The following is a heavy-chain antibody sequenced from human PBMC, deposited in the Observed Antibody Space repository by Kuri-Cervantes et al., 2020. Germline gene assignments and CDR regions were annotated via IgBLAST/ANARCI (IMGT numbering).Heavy chain of an antibody. CDR1: GFTVSSNY. CDR3: AREGPYWARYYYYGMDV. J-gene: IGHJ6*02. V-gene: IGHV3-53*01. CDR2: IYSGGST. D-gene: IGHD2-8*02. Sequence: GESLKISCAASGFTVSSNYMSWVRQAPGKGLEWVSVIYSGGSTYYADSVKSRFTISRDNSKNTLYLQMNSLRAEDTAVYYCAREGPYWARYYYYGMDVWGQGTTVTVSS.